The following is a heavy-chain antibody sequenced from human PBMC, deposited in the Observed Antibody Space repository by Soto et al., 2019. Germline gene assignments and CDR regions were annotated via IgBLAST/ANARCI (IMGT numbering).Heavy chain of an antibody. Sequence: PSQTLSLTCAISGDSVSSHSVAWNWIRQSQSRGLEWLGRTYYRSKWYNDYAVSVKSRVIINPDTSQNHFSLQLNSVTPEDTAVYYWARGNSSSFDYWGQGTLVTVS. CDR1: GDSVSSHSVA. V-gene: IGHV6-1*01. CDR2: TYYRSKWYN. D-gene: IGHD6-6*01. CDR3: ARGNSSSFDY. J-gene: IGHJ4*02.